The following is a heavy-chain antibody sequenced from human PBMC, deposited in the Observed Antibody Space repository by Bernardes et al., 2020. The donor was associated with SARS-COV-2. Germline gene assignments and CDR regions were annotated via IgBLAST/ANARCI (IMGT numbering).Heavy chain of an antibody. D-gene: IGHD3-22*01. CDR2: IYDTGST. Sequence: LSLTCTVSGGSISRGGFYWSWIRQHPEKGLEWIGYIYDTGSTYYNPSLKSRVTISVDTSKNQFSLKLSSVTAADTAMYYCAREDHSSGSSWGQGTLVTVSS. CDR1: GGSISRGGFY. J-gene: IGHJ5*02. V-gene: IGHV4-31*03. CDR3: AREDHSSGSS.